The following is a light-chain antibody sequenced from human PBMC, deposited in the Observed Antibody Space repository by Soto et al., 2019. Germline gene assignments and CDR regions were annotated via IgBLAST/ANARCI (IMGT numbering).Light chain of an antibody. CDR3: QPRSNWLFT. CDR2: DAS. Sequence: EIVLTQSPATLSLSPGERATLSCRASQSVSSSLAWYQQKPGQAPRLLIYDASNRATGIPARFSGSESVTDFNLTISILEPEDFAVYYCQPRSNWLFTFGPGTKVDIK. J-gene: IGKJ3*01. V-gene: IGKV3-11*01. CDR1: QSVSSS.